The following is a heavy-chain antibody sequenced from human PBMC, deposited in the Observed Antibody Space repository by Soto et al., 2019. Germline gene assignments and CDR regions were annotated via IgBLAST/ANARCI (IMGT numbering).Heavy chain of an antibody. CDR2: IIPIFGTA. CDR1: GGTFSSYA. D-gene: IGHD3-16*02. J-gene: IGHJ3*02. V-gene: IGHV1-69*01. CDR3: ARVIMITFGGVIVTPNAFDI. Sequence: QVQLVQSGAEVKKPGSSVKVSCKASGGTFSSYAISWVRQAPGQGLEWMGGIIPIFGTANYAQKFQGRVTITAAESTSTAYMELSSLRSEDTAVYYCARVIMITFGGVIVTPNAFDIWGQGTMVTVSS.